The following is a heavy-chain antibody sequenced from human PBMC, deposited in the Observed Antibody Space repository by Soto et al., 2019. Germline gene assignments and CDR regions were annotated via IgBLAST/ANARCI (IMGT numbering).Heavy chain of an antibody. D-gene: IGHD1-26*01. CDR2: ISGSGTYI. Sequence: WGSLRLSCAASGFTFISDSINFFRHAAGKGLEWVSSISGSGTYINYADSVKRRFTISRDNAKNSLYLQMNSLRADDTAVYYCKPYSGNTASFQHWGQGTLVTVPS. CDR1: GFTFISDS. V-gene: IGHV3-21*01. CDR3: KPYSGNTASFQH. J-gene: IGHJ1*01.